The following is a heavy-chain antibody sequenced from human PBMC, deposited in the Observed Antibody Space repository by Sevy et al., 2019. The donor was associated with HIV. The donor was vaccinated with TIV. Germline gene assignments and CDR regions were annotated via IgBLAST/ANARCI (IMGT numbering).Heavy chain of an antibody. CDR2: IIPIFGTA. CDR1: GGTFSSYA. CDR3: AREEGGSSGWYPNRHAFDI. J-gene: IGHJ3*02. Sequence: ASVKVSCKASGGTFSSYAISWVRQAPGQGLEWMGGIIPIFGTANYSQKFQGRVTITADKSTSTAYMELSSLRSEDTAVYYCAREEGGSSGWYPNRHAFDIWGQGTMVTVSS. D-gene: IGHD6-19*01. V-gene: IGHV1-69*06.